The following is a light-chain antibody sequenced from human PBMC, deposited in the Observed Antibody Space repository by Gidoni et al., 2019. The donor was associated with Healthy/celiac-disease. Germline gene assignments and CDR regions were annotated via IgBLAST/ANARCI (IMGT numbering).Light chain of an antibody. CDR1: QSVSSSY. Sequence: EIVLTQSPGTLSLSPGERATLSCRASQSVSSSYLAWYQQKPGQAPSLLIYGASSRATGVPDSFSGSGSGTDFTLTISRLEPEDFALYYCQQYGSSPQTFXQXTKVEIK. V-gene: IGKV3-20*01. CDR3: QQYGSSPQT. J-gene: IGKJ1*01. CDR2: GAS.